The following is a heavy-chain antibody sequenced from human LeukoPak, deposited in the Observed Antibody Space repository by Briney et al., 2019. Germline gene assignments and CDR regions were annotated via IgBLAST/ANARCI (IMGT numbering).Heavy chain of an antibody. J-gene: IGHJ6*03. CDR2: ISGSGGST. CDR1: GFTFSSYA. V-gene: IGHV3-23*01. CDR3: AKVPGGYYYYYMDV. D-gene: IGHD3-16*01. Sequence: GGSLRLSCAASGFTFSSYAMSWVRQAPGRGLEWVSAISGSGGSTYYADSVKGRFTISRDNSKNTLYLQMNSLRAEDTAVYYCAKVPGGYYYYYMDVWGKGTTVTVSS.